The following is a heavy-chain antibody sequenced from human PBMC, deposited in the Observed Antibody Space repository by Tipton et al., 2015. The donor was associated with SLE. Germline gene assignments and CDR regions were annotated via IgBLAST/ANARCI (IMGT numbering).Heavy chain of an antibody. Sequence: TLSLTCAVYGGSFSGYYWSWIRQPPGKGLEWIGEINHSGSTNYNPSLKSRVTISVDTSKNQFSLKLSSVTAADTAVYYCASVVVPAAIVSYMDVWGKGTTVTVSS. D-gene: IGHD2-2*02. CDR1: GGSFSGYY. CDR3: ASVVVPAAIVSYMDV. V-gene: IGHV4-34*01. J-gene: IGHJ6*03. CDR2: INHSGST.